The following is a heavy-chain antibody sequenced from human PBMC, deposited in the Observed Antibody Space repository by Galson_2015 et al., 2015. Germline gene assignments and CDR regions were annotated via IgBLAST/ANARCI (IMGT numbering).Heavy chain of an antibody. CDR1: GGGTFRNYG. CDR3: AREATPASTVTLSNAFDL. J-gene: IGHJ3*01. CDR2: IIPILGKT. V-gene: IGHV1-69*13. Sequence: SVKVSCKASGGGTFRNYGVSWVRQAPGQGLEWMGGIIPILGKTNYAQKFQGRVTITADESTSTAYMEMSSLRSEDTAVYYCAREATPASTVTLSNAFDLWGQGTMVTVSS. D-gene: IGHD4-17*01.